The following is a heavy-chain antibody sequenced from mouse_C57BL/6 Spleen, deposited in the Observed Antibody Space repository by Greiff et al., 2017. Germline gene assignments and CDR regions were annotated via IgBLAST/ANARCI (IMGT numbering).Heavy chain of an antibody. Sequence: VQLQQPGAELVKPGASVTLSCKASGYTFTSYWMQWVKQRPGQGLEWIGEIDPSDSYTNNNQKFKGKATLTVDTSSSTAYMQLSSLTSEDSAVYYCARSDYYGSSRDFDVWGTGTTVTVAS. V-gene: IGHV1-50*01. D-gene: IGHD1-1*01. CDR2: IDPSDSYT. CDR1: GYTFTSYW. J-gene: IGHJ1*03. CDR3: ARSDYYGSSRDFDV.